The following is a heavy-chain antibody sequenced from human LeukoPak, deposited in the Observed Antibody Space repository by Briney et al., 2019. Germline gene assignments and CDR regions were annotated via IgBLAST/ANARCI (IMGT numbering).Heavy chain of an antibody. D-gene: IGHD1-14*01. CDR2: VFYSGNS. J-gene: IGHJ4*02. Sequence: SETLSLTCTVSGAFTSTHYWSWVRQPLGKGLEWIGYVFYSGNSNYNPSFTSRLTMSVDTSKTQFSLKLTSVTTADTAVYYCARTGPLGYFDLWGQGTLVTVSS. CDR1: GAFTSTHY. CDR3: ARTGPLGYFDL. V-gene: IGHV4-59*11.